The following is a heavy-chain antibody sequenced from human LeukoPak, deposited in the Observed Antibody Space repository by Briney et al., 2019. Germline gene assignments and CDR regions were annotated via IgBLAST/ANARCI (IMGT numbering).Heavy chain of an antibody. D-gene: IGHD2-21*02. J-gene: IGHJ4*02. CDR1: GFTFSSYA. CDR3: AKGRETHVVVTDFDF. V-gene: IGHV3-30*04. CDR2: ISNDGSNK. Sequence: GRSLRLSCAASGFTFSSYAMHWVRQAPGKGLEWVAVISNDGSNKEYTDPVKGRFTISRDISKNTLYLQMNSLRAEDTAVYYCAKGRETHVVVTDFDFWGQGTLVTVSS.